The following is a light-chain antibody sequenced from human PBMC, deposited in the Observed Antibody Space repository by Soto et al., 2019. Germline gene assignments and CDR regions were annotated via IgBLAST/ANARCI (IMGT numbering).Light chain of an antibody. CDR3: QQYSSVPFT. CDR2: WAS. V-gene: IGKV4-1*01. CDR1: QRVLSTSYTKNY. Sequence: SVMNLSPDSLPVRLVEGATLNCRSGQRVLSTSYTKNYLAWFQQKPGQPPKLLIYWASTRGSAVPDRFRGSGSGTDFTLPISSLQAEDVAVYYCQQYSSVPFTFGPGTKVDI. J-gene: IGKJ3*01.